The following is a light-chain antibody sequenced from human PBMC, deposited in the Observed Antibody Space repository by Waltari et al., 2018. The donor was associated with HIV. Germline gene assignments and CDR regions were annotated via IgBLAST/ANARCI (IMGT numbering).Light chain of an antibody. J-gene: IGLJ2*01. CDR2: GRN. CDR3: HSRDSSGYHVV. V-gene: IGLV3-19*01. CDR1: SLRSYY. Sequence: SSELTQDPSVSVALGQTVRITCQGDSLRSYYASWYQQKSGQAPVVVFFGRNKRPSGVPDRLSGSSSGNTASLTITGAQAEDEADYYCHSRDSSGYHVVFGGGTKVTVL.